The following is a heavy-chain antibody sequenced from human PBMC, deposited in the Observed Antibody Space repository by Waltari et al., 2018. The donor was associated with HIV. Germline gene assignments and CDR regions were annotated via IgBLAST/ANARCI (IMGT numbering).Heavy chain of an antibody. V-gene: IGHV4-34*02. CDR2: INQSGKT. CDR1: GGSFNHFF. D-gene: IGHD2-21*01. CDR3: ARRRWRTTMVFVVKGGVFDI. J-gene: IGHJ3*02. Sequence: QVQLQQWGAGLVKPAETLSLNCAVYGGSFNHFFWHFVRQTSEKGLEWIGEINQSGKTDYNPSLKGRVSLSIDPSKKQFYLKLTSMTVADTAIYYCARRRWRTTMVFVVKGGVFDIWGQGTEVTVSS.